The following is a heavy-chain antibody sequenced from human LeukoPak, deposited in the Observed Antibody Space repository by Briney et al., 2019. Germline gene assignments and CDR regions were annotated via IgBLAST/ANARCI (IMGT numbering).Heavy chain of an antibody. CDR2: IIPIFGTA. CDR3: ASHYSNYVRPSSPFDY. Sequence: ASVKVSCKASGGTLSSYATSWVRQAPGQGLEWMGGIIPIFGTANYAQKFQGRVTITADESTSTAYMELSSLRSEDTAVYYCASHYSNYVRPSSPFDYWGQGTLVTVSS. D-gene: IGHD4-11*01. CDR1: GGTLSSYA. J-gene: IGHJ4*02. V-gene: IGHV1-69*13.